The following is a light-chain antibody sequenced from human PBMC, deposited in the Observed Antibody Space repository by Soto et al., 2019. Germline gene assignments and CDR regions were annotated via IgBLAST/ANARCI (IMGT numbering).Light chain of an antibody. CDR1: QSVSNN. V-gene: IGKV3-15*01. CDR3: QQYDNWPPVT. Sequence: EIVMTQSPVTLSVSPGERVTLSCRASQSVSNNLAWYQQKYGQAPRLLIYGASTRVTGIPARFSGSGSGTEFTLTISSLQSEDCAIYYCQQYDNWPPVTFGQGTRLDIK. CDR2: GAS. J-gene: IGKJ5*01.